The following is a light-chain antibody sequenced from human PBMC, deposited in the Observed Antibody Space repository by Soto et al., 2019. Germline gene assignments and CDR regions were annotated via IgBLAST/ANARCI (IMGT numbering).Light chain of an antibody. V-gene: IGKV1-27*01. CDR2: AAS. J-gene: IGKJ4*01. CDR1: LPISYY. Sequence: DIKMTQSPSSLSASLGDRVTITFRASLPISYYLAWYQQKPGKITNLLICAASTLQSVVPSRFSGSVSGTDFILTISSLQAEDVAAHDCQTYNSAPLTVGVVTKVEIK. CDR3: QTYNSAPLT.